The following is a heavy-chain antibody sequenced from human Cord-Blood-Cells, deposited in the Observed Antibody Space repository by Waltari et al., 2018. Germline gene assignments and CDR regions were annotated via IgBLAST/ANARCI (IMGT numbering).Heavy chain of an antibody. Sequence: EVQLVESGGGLIQPGGSLRLSCAASGFTVSSNYLSCVRQAPGKGLGWVSVIHSGGSTYYADSVKGRFTISRDNSKNTLYLQMNSLRAEDTAVYYCARVPSSGWHPDYWGQGTLVTVSS. CDR3: ARVPSSGWHPDY. D-gene: IGHD6-19*01. J-gene: IGHJ4*02. V-gene: IGHV3-53*01. CDR1: GFTVSSNY. CDR2: IHSGGST.